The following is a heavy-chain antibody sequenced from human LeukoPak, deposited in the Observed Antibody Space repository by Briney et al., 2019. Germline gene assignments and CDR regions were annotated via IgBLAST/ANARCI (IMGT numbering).Heavy chain of an antibody. D-gene: IGHD5-18*01. J-gene: IGHJ4*02. CDR2: INHSGST. Sequence: SETLSLTCAVYGGSFSGYYWGWIRQPPGKGLEWIGEINHSGSTNYNPSLKSRVTISVDTSKNQFSLKLSSVTAADTAVYYCARGKTRRGYSYGYGGPFDYWGQGTLVTVSS. CDR3: ARGKTRRGYSYGYGGPFDY. CDR1: GGSFSGYY. V-gene: IGHV4-34*01.